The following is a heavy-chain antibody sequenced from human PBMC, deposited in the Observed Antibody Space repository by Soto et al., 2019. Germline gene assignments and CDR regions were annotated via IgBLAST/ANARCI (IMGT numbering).Heavy chain of an antibody. J-gene: IGHJ3*02. CDR1: GYPFTHYG. CDR3: ARLMYYDSSGYWVAFDI. CDR2: ISPFNGNT. D-gene: IGHD3-22*01. V-gene: IGHV1-18*01. Sequence: ASVKVSCKSSGYPFTHYGITWIRQAPGQGLEWMGWISPFNGNTNYGQTLQGRVTLTTDTSTSTVYMELRSLRSDDTAVYYCARLMYYDSSGYWVAFDIWGQGTMVTVSS.